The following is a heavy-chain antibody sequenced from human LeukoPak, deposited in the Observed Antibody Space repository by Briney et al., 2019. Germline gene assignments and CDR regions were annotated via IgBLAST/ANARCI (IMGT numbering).Heavy chain of an antibody. Sequence: GGSLRLSCAVSGFTPSSNYISSVRQAPGSGLEWVSGIYSGVVMRYAASTRGRFAISRYNSKNTLYLPMNSLSPEDTASYYCVRGRGPGVISPYFDQWGQGTLVTVSS. D-gene: IGHD3-16*02. CDR1: GFTPSSNY. J-gene: IGHJ4*02. V-gene: IGHV3-66*01. CDR3: VRGRGPGVISPYFDQ. CDR2: IYSGVVM.